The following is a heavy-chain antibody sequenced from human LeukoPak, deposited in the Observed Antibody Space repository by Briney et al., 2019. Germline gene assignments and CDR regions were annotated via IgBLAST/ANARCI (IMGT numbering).Heavy chain of an antibody. Sequence: ASVKVSCKTSGYTFSNYDIYWVRQAPGQGLECMGWISGYNGDTKYAQRLQGRFTVATDTSTRTVYMELRSLTSDDTAVYYCARAGYCGDGGCRGGSAFDVWGQGTMVTVSS. D-gene: IGHD2-15*01. CDR3: ARAGYCGDGGCRGGSAFDV. V-gene: IGHV1-18*01. CDR2: ISGYNGDT. CDR1: GYTFSNYD. J-gene: IGHJ3*01.